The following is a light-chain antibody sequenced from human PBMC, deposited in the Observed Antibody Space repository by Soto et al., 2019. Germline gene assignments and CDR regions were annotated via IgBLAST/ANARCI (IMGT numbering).Light chain of an antibody. V-gene: IGLV2-14*03. CDR3: NSYRRGGTYV. CDR1: SSDVGGYNY. J-gene: IGLJ1*01. Sequence: QSALTQAASVSGSPGQSITISCTGTSSDVGGYNYVSWYQQYPGKAPKLMIYDVSSRPSGVSNRFSGPKSDNTASLTISGLQAEDEADYYCNSYRRGGTYVFGTGTKVTVL. CDR2: DVS.